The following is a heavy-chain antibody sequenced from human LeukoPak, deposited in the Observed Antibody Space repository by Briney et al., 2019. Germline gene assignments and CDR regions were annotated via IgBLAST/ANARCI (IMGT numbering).Heavy chain of an antibody. CDR1: GFTFDDFA. V-gene: IGHV3-74*01. CDR2: INNDGSST. D-gene: IGHD1-26*01. CDR3: ARVDGGSYPGFDP. Sequence: GGSLRLSCAASGFTFDDFAMHWVRQAPGKGLVWVSHINNDGSSTRYADSVKGRFTISRDNAKNTLYLQMNSLRAEDTAVYYCARVDGGSYPGFDPWGQGTLVTVSS. J-gene: IGHJ5*02.